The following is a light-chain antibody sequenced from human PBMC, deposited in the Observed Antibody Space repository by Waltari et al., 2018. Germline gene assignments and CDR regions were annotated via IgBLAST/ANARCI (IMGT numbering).Light chain of an antibody. J-gene: IGKJ2*01. CDR1: QSIVTW. Sequence: DITMTQHPSTLSAFVGDSVTTTCRASQSIVTWLAWYQQKPGKAPKLLIYMASRLEGVVPSRFSASGSGTEFTLTISSLQPDDFATYYRQQYKSSSYTFGQGTKLEI. CDR3: QQYKSSSYT. CDR2: MAS. V-gene: IGKV1-5*03.